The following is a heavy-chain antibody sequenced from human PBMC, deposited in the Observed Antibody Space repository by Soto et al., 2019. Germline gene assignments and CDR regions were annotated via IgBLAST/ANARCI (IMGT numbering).Heavy chain of an antibody. CDR2: IDPSDSYT. V-gene: IGHV5-10-1*01. D-gene: IGHD3-3*01. CDR1: GYSFTSYW. CDR3: ATLTTVFGVVIIPPFDS. Sequence: GEPMKISCKGSGYSFTSYWISWVRQMPGKGLEWMGRIDPSDSYTNHSPSFQGHVTISADKSISTAYLQWSSLKASDTAMYYCATLTTVFGVVIIPPFDSWGQGTLVTVSS. J-gene: IGHJ4*02.